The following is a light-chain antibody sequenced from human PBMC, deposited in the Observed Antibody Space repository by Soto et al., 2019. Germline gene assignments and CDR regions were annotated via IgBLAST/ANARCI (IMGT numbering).Light chain of an antibody. CDR2: DTS. CDR3: QQRRNWVS. V-gene: IGKV3-11*01. Sequence: LTQSPAIPSLSPGEKATLSCTASQTVDSYMAWYQQRPGQPPRLLIHDTSHRASGVPARFRGSGSGTDFTLTITSLEPEDFAVYFCQQRRNWVSFGPGTRV. CDR1: QTVDSY. J-gene: IGKJ3*01.